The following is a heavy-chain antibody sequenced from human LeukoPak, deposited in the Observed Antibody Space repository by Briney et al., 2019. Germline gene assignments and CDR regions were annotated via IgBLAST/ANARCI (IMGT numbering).Heavy chain of an antibody. CDR1: GFTFSDYY. Sequence: GGSLRLSCAASGFTFSDYYMIWVRQAPGKGLEWVANIKHDETEKYYVDSVKGRFTISRDNAKNSLYLQMNSLRAEDTAVYYCARQPSIAAVLSQTWGQGTLVTVSS. J-gene: IGHJ5*02. D-gene: IGHD6-13*01. CDR3: ARQPSIAAVLSQT. V-gene: IGHV3-7*01. CDR2: IKHDETEK.